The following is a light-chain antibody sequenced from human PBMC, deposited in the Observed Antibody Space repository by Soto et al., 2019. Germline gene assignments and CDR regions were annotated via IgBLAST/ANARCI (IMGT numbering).Light chain of an antibody. CDR1: QSIGTY. Sequence: EIVLTQSPATLSLSPGDRATLSCRASQSIGTYLAWYQQKPGPAPSLLIYDASNMATGIPARFSGSGSGTDFTLTISSLEPEDFAVYFCQHHSNSRPTWTFGQGTKVEIK. J-gene: IGKJ1*01. V-gene: IGKV3-11*01. CDR3: QHHSNSRPTWT. CDR2: DAS.